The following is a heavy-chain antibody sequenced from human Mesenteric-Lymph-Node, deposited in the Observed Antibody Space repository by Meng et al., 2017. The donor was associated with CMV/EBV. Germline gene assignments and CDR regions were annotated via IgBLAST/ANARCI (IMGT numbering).Heavy chain of an antibody. D-gene: IGHD3-3*02. CDR1: GYSVTSYG. CDR3: ARPDQTFRAFDY. V-gene: IGHV5-51*01. J-gene: IGHJ4*02. Sequence: KRAGYSVTSYGIGRVRQMPGKGLEWMRSIDPGDADTRYSPSFQGQVTISADKSISTADLQWSSLKASDTAMYYCARPDQTFRAFDYWGQGTRVTVSS. CDR2: IDPGDADT.